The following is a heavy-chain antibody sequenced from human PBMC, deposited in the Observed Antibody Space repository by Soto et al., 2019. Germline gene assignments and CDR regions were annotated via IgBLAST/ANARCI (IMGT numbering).Heavy chain of an antibody. J-gene: IGHJ1*01. CDR2: ISGSGDST. D-gene: IGHD6-19*01. V-gene: IGHV3-23*01. Sequence: GGSLRLSCAASGFTVSSYAMSWVRQAPGKGLEWVSGISGSGDSTYYADSVKGRFTISRDNSKNTLYLPMNSLRAEDTAVYYCAKGVPGIAVAGTGYFQHWGQGTLVTVSS. CDR3: AKGVPGIAVAGTGYFQH. CDR1: GFTVSSYA.